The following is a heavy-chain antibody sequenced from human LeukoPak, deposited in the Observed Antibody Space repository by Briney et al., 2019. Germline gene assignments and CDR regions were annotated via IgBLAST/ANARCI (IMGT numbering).Heavy chain of an antibody. Sequence: GGSLRLSCAASGFTFNSYAVTWVRQAPGRGLECVSVISGRGDHIYYADSVKGRFTISRDNSKNTLYLQMNSLRAEDTAVYYCAKDGQWEYYYDSSGYYYFDYWGQGTLVTVSS. CDR3: AKDGQWEYYYDSSGYYYFDY. D-gene: IGHD3-22*01. CDR2: ISGRGDHI. V-gene: IGHV3-23*01. CDR1: GFTFNSYA. J-gene: IGHJ4*02.